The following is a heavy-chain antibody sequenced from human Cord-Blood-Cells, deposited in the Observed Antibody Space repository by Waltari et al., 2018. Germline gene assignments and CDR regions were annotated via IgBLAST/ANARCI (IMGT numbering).Heavy chain of an antibody. CDR3: ARDPEDYYYDSSGYYDY. CDR1: GGPFSSYP. J-gene: IGHJ4*02. D-gene: IGHD3-22*01. V-gene: IGHV1-69*01. CDR2: IIPIFGTA. Sequence: QVQLVQSGAEVKKPGSSVKVSCEASGGPFSSYPISWVRPATGQGLEWMGGIIPIFGTANYAQKFQGRVTITADESTSTAYMELSSLRSEDTAVYYCARDPEDYYYDSSGYYDYWGQGTLVTVSS.